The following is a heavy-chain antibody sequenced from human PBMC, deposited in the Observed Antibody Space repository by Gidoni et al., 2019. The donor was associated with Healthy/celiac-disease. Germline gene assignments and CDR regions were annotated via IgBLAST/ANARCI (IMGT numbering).Heavy chain of an antibody. Sequence: QVQLVQSGAEVKKPGASVKVSCKASGYTFTGYYMHWVRQAPGQGLEWMGWINPNSGGTNYAQKFQGWVTMTRDTSISTAYMELSRLRSDDTAVYYCARDAHDYSYYAALDYYMDVWGKGTTVTVSS. V-gene: IGHV1-2*04. J-gene: IGHJ6*03. CDR2: INPNSGGT. D-gene: IGHD4-4*01. CDR1: GYTFTGYY. CDR3: ARDAHDYSYYAALDYYMDV.